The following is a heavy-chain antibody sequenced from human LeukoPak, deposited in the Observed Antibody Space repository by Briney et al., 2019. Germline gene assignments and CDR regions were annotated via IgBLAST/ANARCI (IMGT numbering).Heavy chain of an antibody. D-gene: IGHD2-21*02. V-gene: IGHV3-23*01. CDR1: GFTFSSYA. CDR2: ISVSGGST. CDR3: AKDRMKPIVVVTATVFDY. Sequence: PGGSLRLSCAASGFTFSSYAMSWVRQAPGKGLEWVSAISVSGGSTYYADSVKGRFTISRDNSKNTLYLQMNSLRAEDTAVYYCAKDRMKPIVVVTATVFDYWGQGTLVTVSS. J-gene: IGHJ4*02.